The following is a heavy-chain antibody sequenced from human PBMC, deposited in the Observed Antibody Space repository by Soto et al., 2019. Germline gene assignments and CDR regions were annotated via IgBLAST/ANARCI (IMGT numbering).Heavy chain of an antibody. CDR3: ASARSGDY. CDR2: INQDGSEK. V-gene: IGHV3-7*01. Sequence: PGGSLRLSCAASGFIFSNSWMIWVRQAPGKGLEWVANINQDGSEKHYVDSVKGRFTISRDNAKKSLYLQINSLRAEDAAVYYCASARSGDYWGQGTQVTVSS. CDR1: GFIFSNSW. J-gene: IGHJ4*02.